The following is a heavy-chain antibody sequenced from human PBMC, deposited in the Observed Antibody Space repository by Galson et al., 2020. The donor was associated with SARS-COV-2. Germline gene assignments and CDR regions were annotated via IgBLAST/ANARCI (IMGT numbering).Heavy chain of an antibody. CDR2: VYSGGAT. CDR3: ARAKVLQVLDWSASYFQFYMDL. CDR1: GAPMGDYC. V-gene: IGHV4-59*01. Sequence: SETLSLTCAVSGAPMGDYCWTWVRQTPGTGLQWLGCVYSGGATEDNPSLKSRLTMSVDKSKKEFSLEVRSVTAADSAVYFCARAKVLQVLDWSASYFQFYMDLWGRGTTVTVSS. J-gene: IGHJ6*03. D-gene: IGHD2-8*02.